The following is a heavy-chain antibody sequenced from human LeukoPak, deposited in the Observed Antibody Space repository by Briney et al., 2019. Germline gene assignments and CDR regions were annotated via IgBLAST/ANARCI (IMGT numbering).Heavy chain of an antibody. Sequence: SETLSLTCTVSGYSISSGYYWGWIRQPPGKGLEWIGSIYHSGSTYYNPSLKSRVTISVDTSKNQFSLKLSSVTAADTAVYYCARDLVYGGNYFDYWGQGTLVTVSS. CDR2: IYHSGST. CDR3: ARDLVYGGNYFDY. D-gene: IGHD2-8*01. CDR1: GYSISSGYY. J-gene: IGHJ4*02. V-gene: IGHV4-38-2*02.